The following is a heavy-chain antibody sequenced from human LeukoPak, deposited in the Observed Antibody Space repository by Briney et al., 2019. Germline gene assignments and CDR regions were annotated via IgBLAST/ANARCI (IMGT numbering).Heavy chain of an antibody. CDR2: IYTSGTT. CDR3: ARQKCTSASCLTKNAFDV. D-gene: IGHD2-2*01. V-gene: IGHV4-4*09. Sequence: SGTLSLTCTVSGSISSYYWSWIRQPPGKGLEWIGYIYTSGTTNYNPSLKSRVTISVDTSKNHFSLDLSSVTAADSAVYYCARQKCTSASCLTKNAFDVWGQGTMVTVSS. J-gene: IGHJ3*01. CDR1: GSISSYY.